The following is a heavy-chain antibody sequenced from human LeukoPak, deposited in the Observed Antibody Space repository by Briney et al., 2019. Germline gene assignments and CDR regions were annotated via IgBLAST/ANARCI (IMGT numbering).Heavy chain of an antibody. V-gene: IGHV4-39*07. CDR3: ARDSAPGVGAGA. J-gene: IGHJ5*02. D-gene: IGHD1-26*01. Sequence: SETLSLTCSVSGGSISSSSYYWGWIRQPPGKGLEWIGSIYYSGSTYYNPSLKSRVTISVDTSKNQFSLKLSSVTAADTAVYYCARDSAPGVGAGAWGQGTLVIVSS. CDR1: GGSISSSSYY. CDR2: IYYSGST.